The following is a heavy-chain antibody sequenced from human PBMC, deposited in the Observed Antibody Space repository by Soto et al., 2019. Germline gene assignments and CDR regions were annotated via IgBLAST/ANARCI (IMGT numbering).Heavy chain of an antibody. Sequence: SETLSLTCTVSGGSISSSGYYWTWIRQPPGTGLEWIGEINHSGSTNYNPSLKSRVTISVDTSKNQFSLKLTSVTAADTAVYYCSRDDSDWFFNWGRGTLVTVSS. V-gene: IGHV4-39*07. J-gene: IGHJ4*02. D-gene: IGHD3-9*01. CDR2: INHSGST. CDR3: SRDDSDWFFN. CDR1: GGSISSSGYY.